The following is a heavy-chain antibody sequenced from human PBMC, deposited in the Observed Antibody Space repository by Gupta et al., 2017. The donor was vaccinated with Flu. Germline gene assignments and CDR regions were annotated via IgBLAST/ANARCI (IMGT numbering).Heavy chain of an antibody. V-gene: IGHV4-59*01. Sequence: QVQLQESGPGLVKPSETLSLTCTVPGGSISSSYWSWIRQPPGKGLEWIGYIYYSGSTNYNPSLKSRVTISVDTSKNQFSLKLSSVTAADTAVYYCARAGGSYGFSLFDYWGQGTLVTVSS. J-gene: IGHJ4*02. CDR1: GGSISSSY. D-gene: IGHD1-26*01. CDR3: ARAGGSYGFSLFDY. CDR2: IYYSGST.